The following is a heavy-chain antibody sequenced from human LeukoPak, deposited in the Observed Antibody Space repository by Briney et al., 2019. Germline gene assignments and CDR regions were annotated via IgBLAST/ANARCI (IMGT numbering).Heavy chain of an antibody. Sequence: PSETLSLTRTVSGGSISSYYWSWIRQPPGKGLEWIGYIYYSGSTNYNPSLKSRVTISVDTSKNQFSLKLSSVTAADTAVYYCARIYSREEYFQHWGQGTLVTVSS. D-gene: IGHD3-22*01. CDR3: ARIYSREEYFQH. J-gene: IGHJ1*01. CDR2: IYYSGST. V-gene: IGHV4-59*01. CDR1: GGSISSYY.